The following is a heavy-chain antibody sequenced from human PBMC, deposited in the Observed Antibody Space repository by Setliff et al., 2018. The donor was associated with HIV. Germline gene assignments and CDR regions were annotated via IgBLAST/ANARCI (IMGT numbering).Heavy chain of an antibody. Sequence: EASVKVSCKASGYTFTSYGISWVRQAPGQGLEWMGWISAYNGNTNYAQKLQGRVTMTTDTSTSTAYMELKSLRSDDTAVYYCARVYYDSSGYLAYFDYWGQGTQVTVSS. CDR3: ARVYYDSSGYLAYFDY. D-gene: IGHD3-22*01. CDR2: ISAYNGNT. CDR1: GYTFTSYG. V-gene: IGHV1-18*01. J-gene: IGHJ4*02.